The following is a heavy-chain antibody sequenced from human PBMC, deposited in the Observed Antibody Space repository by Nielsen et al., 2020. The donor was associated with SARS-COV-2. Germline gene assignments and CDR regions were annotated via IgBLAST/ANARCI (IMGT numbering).Heavy chain of an antibody. V-gene: IGHV4/OR15-8*01. D-gene: IGHD6-13*01. CDR2: IYHGGSA. CDR1: GASVTSHNW. CDR3: ARLIGYSTSSDY. J-gene: IGHJ4*02. Sequence: SETLSLTCVVYGASVTSHNWWSWVRQPPGQGLEWIGEIYHGGSANYNPSLKSRVTISLDKSKNMFSLKVNSVTAADTGVYYCARLIGYSTSSDYWGQGTLVTVSS.